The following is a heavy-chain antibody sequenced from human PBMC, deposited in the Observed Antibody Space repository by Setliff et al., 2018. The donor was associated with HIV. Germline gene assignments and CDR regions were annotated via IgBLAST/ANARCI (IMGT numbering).Heavy chain of an antibody. CDR1: GFRFGDTA. CDR3: ISLYLGY. J-gene: IGHJ4*02. V-gene: IGHV3-15*01. D-gene: IGHD2-8*01. Sequence: GGSLRLSCAASGFRFGDTAMAWVRQAPGEGLEWVGHMNSKTRGGAPDYAAPVKGRFTISRDDSKNTFYLQMDSLKTEDTAVYYCISLYLGYWGQGALVTVSS. CDR2: MNSKTRGGAP.